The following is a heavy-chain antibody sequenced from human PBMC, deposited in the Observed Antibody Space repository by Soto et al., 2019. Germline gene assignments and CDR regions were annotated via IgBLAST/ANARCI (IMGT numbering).Heavy chain of an antibody. J-gene: IGHJ5*02. D-gene: IGHD6-13*01. CDR1: GFTFSNYY. Sequence: EVQLVESGGGLVQPGGSLRLSCAVSGFTFSNYYMQWVRQGPGKGLVYVARIDFDGRSTVHADSVKGRFTISRDTAKNTLYLQMTSLGAEDTGVYYCARGGSTSWLRALDLWGQGTLVTVSS. CDR2: IDFDGRST. V-gene: IGHV3-74*01. CDR3: ARGGSTSWLRALDL.